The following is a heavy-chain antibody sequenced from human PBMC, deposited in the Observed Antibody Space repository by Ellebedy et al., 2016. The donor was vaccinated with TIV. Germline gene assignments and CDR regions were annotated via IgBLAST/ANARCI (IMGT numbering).Heavy chain of an antibody. CDR3: ARGSCGTTSCYYFDY. V-gene: IGHV4-4*02. J-gene: IGHJ4*02. CDR2: IYHNGRA. D-gene: IGHD2-2*01. CDR1: GGSIDSSHW. Sequence: SETLSLXXAVSGGSIDSSHWWSWVRQPPGKGLEWIGEIYHNGRANYNPSLTSRVTISVDKSKNQFSLDLSSVTAADTAIYYCARGSCGTTSCYYFDYWGLGTLVTVSS.